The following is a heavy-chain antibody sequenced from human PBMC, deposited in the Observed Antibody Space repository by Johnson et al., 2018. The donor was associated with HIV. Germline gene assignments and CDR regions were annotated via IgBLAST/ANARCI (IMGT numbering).Heavy chain of an antibody. CDR2: ISYHGNNK. CDR3: ASVLGRGYSGYDKNYDAFDI. J-gene: IGHJ3*02. V-gene: IGHV3-30*03. Sequence: QVQLVESGGGLVKPGGSLRLSCAASGFSFSSYGMHWVRQAPGKGLEWVAVISYHGNNKDYADSVKGRFTISRDNSKNTLYLQMNSLRAEDTALYYCASVLGRGYSGYDKNYDAFDIWGQGTMVTVSS. D-gene: IGHD5-12*01. CDR1: GFSFSSYG.